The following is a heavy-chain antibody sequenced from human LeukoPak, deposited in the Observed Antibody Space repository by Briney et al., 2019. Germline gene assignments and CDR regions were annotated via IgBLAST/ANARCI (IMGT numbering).Heavy chain of an antibody. CDR1: GGSISSGSYY. Sequence: SETLSLTCTVSGGSISSGSYYWSWIRQPAGKGLEWIGRIYTSGSTNYNPSLKSRVAISVDTSKNQFSLKLSSVTAADTAVDYCARVTPLGRFGEYDRGFDYWGQGTLVTVSS. J-gene: IGHJ4*02. CDR2: IYTSGST. D-gene: IGHD3-10*01. CDR3: ARVTPLGRFGEYDRGFDY. V-gene: IGHV4-61*02.